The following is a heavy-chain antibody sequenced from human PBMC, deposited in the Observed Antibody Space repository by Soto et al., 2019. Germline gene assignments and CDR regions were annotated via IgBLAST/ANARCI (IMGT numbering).Heavy chain of an antibody. Sequence: QVQLVQSGAEVKKPGASVKVSCKVSGYTLTELSMHWVRQAPGKGLEWMGGFDPEDGETIYAQKLQGRVTMTEDTSTDTAYMELSSLRSEDTAVYYCATGCSGGSCYSHSPYYYYYYMDVWGKGTTVTVSS. CDR1: GYTLTELS. D-gene: IGHD2-15*01. V-gene: IGHV1-24*01. CDR3: ATGCSGGSCYSHSPYYYYYYMDV. J-gene: IGHJ6*03. CDR2: FDPEDGET.